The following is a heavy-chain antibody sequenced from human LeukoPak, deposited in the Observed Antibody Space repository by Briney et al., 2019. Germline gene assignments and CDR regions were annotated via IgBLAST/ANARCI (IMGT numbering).Heavy chain of an antibody. J-gene: IGHJ5*02. CDR3: ARDMKYYYDSSGHHGFDP. V-gene: IGHV4-34*01. Sequence: PSETLSLTCAVYGGSFSGYYWSWIRQPPGKGLEWIGEINHSGSTNYNPSLKSRVTISVDTSKNQFSLKLSSVTAADTAVYYCARDMKYYYDSSGHHGFDPWGQGTLVTVSS. CDR2: INHSGST. D-gene: IGHD3-22*01. CDR1: GGSFSGYY.